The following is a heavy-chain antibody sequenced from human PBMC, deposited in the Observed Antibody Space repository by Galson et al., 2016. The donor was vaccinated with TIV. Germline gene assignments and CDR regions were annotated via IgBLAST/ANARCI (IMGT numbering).Heavy chain of an antibody. CDR2: INPSGGNT. D-gene: IGHD6-19*01. J-gene: IGHJ6*02. CDR1: GYNFTNYY. V-gene: IGHV1-46*01. Sequence: SVKVSCKASGYNFTNYYMHWVRQAPGQGLEWMGIINPSGGNTRYAQKFQGRVTMTRDTSTSTIYMELSSLRSEDTAVYYCARFVAVAGTERYSGMDVWGPGTTVIVSS. CDR3: ARFVAVAGTERYSGMDV.